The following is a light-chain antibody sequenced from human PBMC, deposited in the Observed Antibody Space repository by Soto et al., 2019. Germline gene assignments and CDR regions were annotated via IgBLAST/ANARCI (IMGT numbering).Light chain of an antibody. CDR2: AAS. CDR3: QQSYSTPQNT. J-gene: IGKJ2*01. Sequence: DIQMTQSPSSLSASVGDRVTITCRASQSIGYYLNWYQQKPGTAPKLLIYAASSLQSGVPSRFSGSGSGTDFTLTISSLQPECFATYYCQQSYSTPQNTFGQGTKLEIK. CDR1: QSIGYY. V-gene: IGKV1-39*01.